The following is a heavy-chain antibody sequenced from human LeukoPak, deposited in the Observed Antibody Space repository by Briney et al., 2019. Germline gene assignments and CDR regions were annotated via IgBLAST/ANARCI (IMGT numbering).Heavy chain of an antibody. D-gene: IGHD2-8*01. V-gene: IGHV3-23*01. CDR1: GFTFSSYG. J-gene: IGHJ4*02. CDR3: AKGDGAMEYATIDY. CDR2: IRGSGGST. Sequence: PGGSLRLSCAASGFTFSSYGMSWVRQAPGKGPEWVSSIRGSGGSTNYADSVKGRFTISRDNSKNTLYLQMNSLRAEDTAVFYCAKGDGAMEYATIDYWGQGTLVTVSS.